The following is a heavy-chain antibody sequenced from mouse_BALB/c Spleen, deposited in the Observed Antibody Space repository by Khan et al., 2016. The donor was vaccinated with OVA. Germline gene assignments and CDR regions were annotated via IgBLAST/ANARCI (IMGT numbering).Heavy chain of an antibody. CDR2: INTSTGEP. CDR3: ARPPYFSYTLDY. CDR1: GYTFPSYG. V-gene: IGHV9-3-1*01. Sequence: QIPLVQSGPELKRPGETVKISCKASGYTFPSYGMNWMQQSPGKALTWMGWINTSTGEPTYADHFKGRFAFPFDTSARTAYLQINNHKNEDTATYFCARPPYFSYTLDYWGQGTSVTVSS. J-gene: IGHJ4*01. D-gene: IGHD2-10*01.